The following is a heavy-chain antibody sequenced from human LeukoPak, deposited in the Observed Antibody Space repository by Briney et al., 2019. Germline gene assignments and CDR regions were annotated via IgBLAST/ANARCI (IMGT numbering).Heavy chain of an antibody. J-gene: IGHJ5*02. CDR1: GGSISSSSYY. D-gene: IGHD6-19*01. CDR2: IYYSGST. V-gene: IGHV4-39*01. Sequence: SETLSLTCTVSGGSISSSSYYWGWIRQPPGKGLEWIGNIYYSGSTYYNPSLKSRVTISVDTSKNQFSLKLSSVTAADTAVYYCARVITEWLVQGRYNWFDPWGQGTLVTVSS. CDR3: ARVITEWLVQGRYNWFDP.